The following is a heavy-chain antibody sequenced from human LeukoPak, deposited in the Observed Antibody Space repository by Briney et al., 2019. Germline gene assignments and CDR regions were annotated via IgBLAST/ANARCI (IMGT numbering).Heavy chain of an antibody. J-gene: IGHJ4*02. CDR1: GYTFTSYY. CDR3: ARGGSVRGAPVNY. CDR2: INPSGGST. D-gene: IGHD3-10*01. Sequence: ASVTVSCKASGYTFTSYYMHWVRQAPGQGLEWIGIINPSGGSTNYAQKFRGRVTLTRDTSTSTVYMELSSLRSEDTAVYYCARGGSVRGAPVNYWGQGTLVTVSS. V-gene: IGHV1-46*01.